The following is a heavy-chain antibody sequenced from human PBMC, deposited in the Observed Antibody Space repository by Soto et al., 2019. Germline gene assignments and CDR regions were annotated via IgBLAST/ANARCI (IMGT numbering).Heavy chain of an antibody. J-gene: IGHJ3*02. CDR3: ARDFPDGSIYGYVEGGAFDI. CDR1: GFTFSDYY. D-gene: IGHD5-18*01. V-gene: IGHV3-11*01. Sequence: QVQLVESGGGLVKPGGSLRLSCAASGFTFSDYYMSWIRQAPGKGLEWLSYISSSGNIIYYADSVKGRFTISRDNAKNALYLQRNSLRAEDSAVYYCARDFPDGSIYGYVEGGAFDIWGQGTVVTVSS. CDR2: ISSSGNII.